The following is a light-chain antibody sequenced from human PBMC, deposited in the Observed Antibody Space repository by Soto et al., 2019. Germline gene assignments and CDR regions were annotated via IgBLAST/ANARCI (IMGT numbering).Light chain of an antibody. CDR1: QGIRKD. CDR3: QQTLSFPPT. V-gene: IGKV1-6*02. Sequence: AIQMTQSPSSLSASVGDRVTMTCRASQGIRKDLAWYQQKPGKAPKLLIYATSSLQSGVPSRFSGSGSGTDFTLTISSLQPEDFATYYCQQTLSFPPTFGQGTKVDIK. J-gene: IGKJ1*01. CDR2: ATS.